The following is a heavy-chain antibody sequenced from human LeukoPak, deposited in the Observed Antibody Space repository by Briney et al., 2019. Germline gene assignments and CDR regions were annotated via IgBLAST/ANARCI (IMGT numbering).Heavy chain of an antibody. CDR1: GYTFTSYG. V-gene: IGHV1-18*01. CDR2: ISAYNGNT. J-gene: IGHJ5*02. Sequence: ASVKVSCKASGYTFTSYGISWVRQAPGQGLEWMGWISAYNGNTNYAQKLQGRVTMTTDTSTSTAYMELRSLRSDDTAVYYCARGQLRAVAGTWRYNWFDPWGQGTLVTVSS. CDR3: ARGQLRAVAGTWRYNWFDP. D-gene: IGHD6-19*01.